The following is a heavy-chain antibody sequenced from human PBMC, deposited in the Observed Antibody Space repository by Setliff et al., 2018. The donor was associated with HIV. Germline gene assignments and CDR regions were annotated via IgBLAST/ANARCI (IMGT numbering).Heavy chain of an antibody. D-gene: IGHD3-3*01. V-gene: IGHV1-2*06. J-gene: IGHJ3*02. CDR3: ARLPFITIFGVLNGDDGFDI. CDR1: GYTFTGYY. CDR2: INPKSGGT. Sequence: ASVKVSYKASGYTFTGYYMHWVRQAPGQGPEWLGRINPKSGGTRYAQKFQGRVSMTRDTAISTAYMGLSRLRSDDSAVYYCARLPFITIFGVLNGDDGFDIWGQGTMVTVSS.